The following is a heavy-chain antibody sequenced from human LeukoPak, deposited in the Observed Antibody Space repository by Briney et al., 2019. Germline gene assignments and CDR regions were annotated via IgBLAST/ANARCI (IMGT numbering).Heavy chain of an antibody. CDR1: GGSISNYY. CDR3: ARTPQEYYYDIYLDS. V-gene: IGHV4-4*07. J-gene: IGHJ4*02. D-gene: IGHD3-22*01. CDR2: IYTSGST. Sequence: SETLSLTCTVSGGSISNYYWNWIRQPAGKGLEWIGRIYTSGSTKYNPSLKSRVTMSVDTSKNQFSLRLASVTAADTAVYYCARTPQEYYYDIYLDSWGQGTLVTVSS.